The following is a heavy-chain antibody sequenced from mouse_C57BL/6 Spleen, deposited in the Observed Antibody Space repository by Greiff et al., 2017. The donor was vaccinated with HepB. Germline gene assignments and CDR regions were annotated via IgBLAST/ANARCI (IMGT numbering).Heavy chain of an antibody. CDR1: GFNIKDYY. CDR3: ARWELGSSFFAY. D-gene: IGHD1-1*01. Sequence: EVKLLESGAELVKPGASVKLSCTASGFNIKDYYMHWVKQRTEQGLEWIGRIDPEDGETKYAPKFQGKATITADTSSNTAYLQLSSLTSEDTAVYYCARWELGSSFFAYWGQGTLVTVSA. J-gene: IGHJ3*01. V-gene: IGHV14-2*01. CDR2: IDPEDGET.